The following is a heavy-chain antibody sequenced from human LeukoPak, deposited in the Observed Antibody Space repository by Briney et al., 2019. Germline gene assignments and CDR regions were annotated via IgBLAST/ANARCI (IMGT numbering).Heavy chain of an antibody. Sequence: GGSLRLSCAASGFTFSSYAMSWVRQAPGKGLEWVSAISGSGGSTYYTDSVKGRFTISRDNSKNTLYLQMNSLRAEDTAVYYWAKSSRGVFRGDYWGEGTLVSVSS. CDR2: ISGSGGST. CDR1: GFTFSSYA. V-gene: IGHV3-23*01. J-gene: IGHJ4*02. D-gene: IGHD3-10*01. CDR3: AKSSRGVFRGDY.